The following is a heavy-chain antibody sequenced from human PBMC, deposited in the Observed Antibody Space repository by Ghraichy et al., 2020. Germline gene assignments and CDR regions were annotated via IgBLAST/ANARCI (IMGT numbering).Heavy chain of an antibody. Sequence: SETLSLTCTVSGGSVSSDSYYLSWLRQPPGKGLEWIAYIYYSGSTRYNPSLKSRVTISIDTSRNQFSLKMTSVAAADTAVYYCARVSGCSGGSCYLWYFDIWGQGTLVTVSS. V-gene: IGHV4-61*01. J-gene: IGHJ4*02. D-gene: IGHD2-15*01. CDR2: IYYSGST. CDR3: ARVSGCSGGSCYLWYFDI. CDR1: GGSVSSDSYY.